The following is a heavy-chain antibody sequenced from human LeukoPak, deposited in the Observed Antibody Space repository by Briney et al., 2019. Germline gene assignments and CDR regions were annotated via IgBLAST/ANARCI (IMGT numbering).Heavy chain of an antibody. D-gene: IGHD3-10*01. Sequence: GASVKVSCKASGGTFSSYAISWVRQAPGQGLEWMGGIIPICGTANYAQKFQGRVTITTDDSTSTAYMELSSLRSEDTAVYYCAREPTPGGFGEFGYWGQGTLVTVSS. CDR3: AREPTPGGFGEFGY. V-gene: IGHV1-69*05. J-gene: IGHJ4*02. CDR2: IIPICGTA. CDR1: GGTFSSYA.